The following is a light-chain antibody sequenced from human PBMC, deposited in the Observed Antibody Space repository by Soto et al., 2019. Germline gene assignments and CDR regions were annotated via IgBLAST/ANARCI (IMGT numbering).Light chain of an antibody. Sequence: DIVMTQSPDSLAVSLGERATINCRSSQSGLYSFNNRGYLAWYQQTPRHPPKLVISWASTREPGVPDRFSGSGSGTDFTLTISSLETEDVAVYYCQQYYSPPFTFGRGTNVEIK. J-gene: IGKJ4*01. CDR1: QSGLYSFNNRGY. CDR2: WAS. CDR3: QQYYSPPFT. V-gene: IGKV4-1*01.